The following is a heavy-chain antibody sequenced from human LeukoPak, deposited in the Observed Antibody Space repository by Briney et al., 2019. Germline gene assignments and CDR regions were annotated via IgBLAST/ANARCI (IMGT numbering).Heavy chain of an antibody. CDR2: ISAYNGNT. J-gene: IGHJ4*02. Sequence: ASVKVSCTASGGTFTSYGISWVRQAPGQGLEWMGWISAYNGNTNYAQKLQGRVTMTTDTSTSTAYMELRSLRSDDTAVYYCARGTLVLRFLEWLFPEDYWGQGTLVTVSS. CDR3: ARGTLVLRFLEWLFPEDY. V-gene: IGHV1-18*01. CDR1: GGTFTSYG. D-gene: IGHD3-3*01.